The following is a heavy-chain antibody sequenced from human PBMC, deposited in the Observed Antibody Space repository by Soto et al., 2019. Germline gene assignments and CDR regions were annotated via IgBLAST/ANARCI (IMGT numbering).Heavy chain of an antibody. Sequence: PGESLKISCNGSGYSFTSYWIGWVRQMPGKGLEWMGIIYPGDSDTRYSPSFQGQVTISADKSISTAYLQWSSLKASDTAMYYCARSEWLRNYYYGMDVWGQGTTVTVSS. J-gene: IGHJ6*02. V-gene: IGHV5-51*01. CDR1: GYSFTSYW. D-gene: IGHD5-12*01. CDR3: ARSEWLRNYYYGMDV. CDR2: IYPGDSDT.